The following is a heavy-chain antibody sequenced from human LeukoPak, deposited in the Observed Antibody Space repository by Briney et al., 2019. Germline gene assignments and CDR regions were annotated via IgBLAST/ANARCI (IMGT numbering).Heavy chain of an antibody. Sequence: GGSLRLSCAASGFTFSSYGMHWVRQAPGKGLEWVAFIRYDGSNKYYADSLKGRFTISRDNAKNSLYLQMNSLRAEDTAVYYCARRFGEGAIDYWGQGTLVTVSS. J-gene: IGHJ4*02. CDR2: IRYDGSNK. D-gene: IGHD3-10*01. V-gene: IGHV3-30*02. CDR3: ARRFGEGAIDY. CDR1: GFTFSSYG.